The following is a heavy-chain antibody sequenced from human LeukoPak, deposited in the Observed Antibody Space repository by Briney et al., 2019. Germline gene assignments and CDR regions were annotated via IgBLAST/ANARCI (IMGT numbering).Heavy chain of an antibody. D-gene: IGHD3-3*01. CDR1: GGSISSSGYY. Sequence: SETLSLTCTVSGGSISSSGYYWGWIRQPPGKGLEWIGSIYYSGSTYYNPSLKSRVTISVDTSKNQFSLKLSSVTAADTAVYYCARQPGSFTYYDFWSGYYTLNWFDPWGQGTLVTVSS. V-gene: IGHV4-39*01. J-gene: IGHJ5*02. CDR2: IYYSGST. CDR3: ARQPGSFTYYDFWSGYYTLNWFDP.